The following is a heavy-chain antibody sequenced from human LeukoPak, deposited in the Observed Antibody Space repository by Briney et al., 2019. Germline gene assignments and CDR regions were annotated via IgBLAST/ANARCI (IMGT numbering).Heavy chain of an antibody. CDR2: IWNDGSNK. V-gene: IGHV3-33*01. CDR1: GFTFSSYG. Sequence: GGSLRLSCAASGFTFSSYGMHWVRQAPGKGLEWVSFIWNDGSNKYYADSVKGRFTISRDNSKNKLYLQMNSLRAEDTAVYYCAREMFVVVPAAMEQDGMDVWGKGATVTVAS. J-gene: IGHJ6*04. D-gene: IGHD2-2*01. CDR3: AREMFVVVPAAMEQDGMDV.